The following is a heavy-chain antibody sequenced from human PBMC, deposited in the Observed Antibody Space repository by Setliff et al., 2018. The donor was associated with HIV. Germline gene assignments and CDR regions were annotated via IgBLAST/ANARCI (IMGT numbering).Heavy chain of an antibody. J-gene: IGHJ6*03. CDR3: ARDSSGVLSLRYMDV. D-gene: IGHD3-22*01. CDR1: GGTFSSYA. V-gene: IGHV1-69*13. Sequence: SVKVSCKASGGTFSSYALSWVRQAPGQGLEWMGGIMPIFGTANYAQKFQGRLTITADASTRTAYMELSSLRSEDTAVYYCARDSSGVLSLRYMDVWGKGTTVTVSS. CDR2: IMPIFGTA.